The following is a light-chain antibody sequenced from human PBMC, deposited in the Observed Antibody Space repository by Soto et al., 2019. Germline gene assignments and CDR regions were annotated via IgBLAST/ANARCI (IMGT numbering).Light chain of an antibody. CDR1: SSDVGDYIS. Sequence: QSVLTQPASVSGSPGQSISISCTGPSSDVGDYISVSWFQQHPGKAPKLMIYEVSNRPSGVSNRFSGSKSANTASLTISGRQAEDEADYYCTSYTSSTTLYVFGTGTKLTVL. V-gene: IGLV2-14*01. CDR3: TSYTSSTTLYV. CDR2: EVS. J-gene: IGLJ1*01.